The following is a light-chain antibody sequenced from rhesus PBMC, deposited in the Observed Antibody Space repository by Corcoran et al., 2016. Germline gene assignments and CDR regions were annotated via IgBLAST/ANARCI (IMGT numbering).Light chain of an antibody. V-gene: IGKV3-42*03. J-gene: IGKJ4*01. CDR1: QSVNLN. CDR2: GAS. CDR3: QQYNNWPLT. Sequence: EIVLTQSPPTVSLSPGERATLSCRASQSVNLNLAWYQQKSGQVPSLLIYGASNRATGIPDRCSGSGSWTDCTLTISSLKPEDFAFYYCQQYNNWPLTFGGGTKVEIK.